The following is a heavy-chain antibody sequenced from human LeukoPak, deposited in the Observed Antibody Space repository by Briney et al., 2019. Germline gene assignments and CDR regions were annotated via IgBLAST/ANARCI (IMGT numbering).Heavy chain of an antibody. D-gene: IGHD6-19*01. Sequence: SETLSLTCTVSGGSISSSSYYWGWIRQPPGKGLEWIGSSYYSGSTYYNPSLKSRVTISVDTSKNQFSLKLSSVTAADTAVYYCARLYSGWYSSPFDYWGQGTLVTVSS. CDR3: ARLYSGWYSSPFDY. CDR2: SYYSGST. V-gene: IGHV4-39*01. J-gene: IGHJ4*02. CDR1: GGSISSSSYY.